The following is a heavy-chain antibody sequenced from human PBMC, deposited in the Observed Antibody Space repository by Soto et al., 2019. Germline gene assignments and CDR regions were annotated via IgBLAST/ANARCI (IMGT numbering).Heavy chain of an antibody. D-gene: IGHD1-26*01. CDR3: ARDNSGGYASNWYFDL. J-gene: IGHJ2*01. CDR1: GFTFSSYW. Sequence: EVQLVESGGGLVQPGGSLRLSCAASGFTFSSYWMSWVRQAPGKGLEWVANIKQDGSEKYYVDSVKGRFTISRDNAKNSLDLQMNSLRAEDTAVYYCARDNSGGYASNWYFDLWGRGTLVTVSS. CDR2: IKQDGSEK. V-gene: IGHV3-7*03.